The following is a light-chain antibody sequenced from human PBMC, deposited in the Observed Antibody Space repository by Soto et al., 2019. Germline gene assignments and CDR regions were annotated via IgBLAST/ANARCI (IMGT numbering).Light chain of an antibody. V-gene: IGKV1-5*01. CDR1: QSISSW. J-gene: IGKJ1*01. CDR2: DAS. Sequence: DIQMTQSPSTLSASVGDRVTITCRASQSISSWLAWYQQKPGKAPKLLIYDASSLESGVPSRFSGSGSGTEFTLTISRLQPDDFATYYCQQYNSHVTFGHGTKVEIK. CDR3: QQYNSHVT.